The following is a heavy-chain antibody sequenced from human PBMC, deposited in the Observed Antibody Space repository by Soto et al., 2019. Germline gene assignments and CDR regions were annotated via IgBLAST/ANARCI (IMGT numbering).Heavy chain of an antibody. CDR1: GGTFSSFT. CDR3: ARSFEDYYYYGMDV. J-gene: IGHJ6*02. CDR2: IIPILGIA. Sequence: ASVKVSCKASGGTFSSFTISWVRQAPGQGLEWMGRIIPILGIANYAQKFQGRVTITADKSTSTAYMELSSLRSEDTAVYYCARSFEDYYYYGMDVWGQGTTVTVSS. V-gene: IGHV1-69*02.